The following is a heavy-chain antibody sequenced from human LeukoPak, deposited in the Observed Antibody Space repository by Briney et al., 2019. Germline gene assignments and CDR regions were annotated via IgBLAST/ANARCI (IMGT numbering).Heavy chain of an antibody. D-gene: IGHD5-18*01. CDR2: ISSSGSTI. V-gene: IGHV3-48*03. CDR3: TIPVKRGYIYGYGY. Sequence: GGSLRLSCAASGFTFSSYEMNWVRQAPGKGLEWVSYISSSGSTIYYADSVKGRFTISRDNAKNSLYLQMNSLRAEDTAVYYCTIPVKRGYIYGYGYWGRRTLVTVS. J-gene: IGHJ4*02. CDR1: GFTFSSYE.